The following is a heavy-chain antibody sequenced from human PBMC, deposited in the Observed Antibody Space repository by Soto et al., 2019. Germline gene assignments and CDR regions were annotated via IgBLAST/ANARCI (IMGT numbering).Heavy chain of an antibody. CDR1: GGTFSSYA. CDR2: IIPIFGTT. Sequence: QVQLVQSGAEVKKPGSSVKVSCKASGGTFSSYAISWVRQAPGQGLEWMGGIIPIFGTTNYAQKFQGRVTITADEYTSTAYMELSSLRSEDTAVYYCARPVSFRYQLLRRGMDVWGQGTTVTVSS. CDR3: ARPVSFRYQLLRRGMDV. J-gene: IGHJ6*02. V-gene: IGHV1-69*01. D-gene: IGHD2-2*01.